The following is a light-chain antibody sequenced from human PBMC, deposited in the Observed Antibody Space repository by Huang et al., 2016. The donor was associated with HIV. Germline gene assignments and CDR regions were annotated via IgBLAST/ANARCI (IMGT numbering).Light chain of an antibody. Sequence: EIVMTQSPATLSVSPGERATLSCRASQGVSNNIAGYQQKPGQTPGLLIHGASTRATGIAAKFSGRGSGTDFTLTITSRQPEDSAVYYCQHYNNWPPWTFGPGTQVEI. CDR3: QHYNNWPPWT. CDR2: GAS. J-gene: IGKJ1*01. CDR1: QGVSNN. V-gene: IGKV3D-15*01.